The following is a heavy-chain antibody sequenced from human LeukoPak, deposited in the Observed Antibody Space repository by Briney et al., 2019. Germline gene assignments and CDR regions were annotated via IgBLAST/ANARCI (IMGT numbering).Heavy chain of an antibody. J-gene: IGHJ4*02. Sequence: ASVKVSCKASGGTFSSYAISWVRQAPGQGLEWVGRIIPIFGTANYAQKFQGRVTITTDESASTAYMELSSLRSEDTAVYYCARDLITAAGSHPPLDYWGQGTLVTVSS. CDR3: ARDLITAAGSHPPLDY. CDR1: GGTFSSYA. V-gene: IGHV1-69*05. CDR2: IIPIFGTA. D-gene: IGHD6-13*01.